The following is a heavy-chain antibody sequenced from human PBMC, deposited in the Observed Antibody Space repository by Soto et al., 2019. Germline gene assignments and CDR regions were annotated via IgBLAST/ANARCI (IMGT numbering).Heavy chain of an antibody. D-gene: IGHD6-19*01. V-gene: IGHV4-39*01. Sequence: SETLSLTCTVSGGSISSSSCYWGWIRQPPGKGLEWIGSIYYSGSTYYNPSLKSRVTISVDTSKNQFSLKLSSVTAADTAVYYCCTVAPGRYYYYYYYMDVWGKGTTVTVSS. CDR1: GGSISSSSCY. CDR2: IYYSGST. CDR3: CTVAPGRYYYYYYYMDV. J-gene: IGHJ6*03.